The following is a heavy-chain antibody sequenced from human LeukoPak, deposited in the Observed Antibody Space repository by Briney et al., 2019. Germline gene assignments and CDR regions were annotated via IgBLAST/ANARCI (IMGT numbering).Heavy chain of an antibody. CDR3: AREVYYYGSGSYTDQ. V-gene: IGHV4-39*02. CDR2: IYYSGST. CDR1: GVSISNSDYY. Sequence: PSETLSLTCTVSGVSISNSDYYWAWIRQSPGKGLEWIGSIYYSGSTYYNPSLKSRVTISVDTSKNQFSLKLSFVTAADTAVYFCAREVYYYGSGSYTDQWGQGSLVTVSS. D-gene: IGHD3-10*01. J-gene: IGHJ4*02.